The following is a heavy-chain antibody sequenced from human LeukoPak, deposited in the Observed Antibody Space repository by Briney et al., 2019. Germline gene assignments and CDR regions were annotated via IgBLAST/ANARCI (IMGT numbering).Heavy chain of an antibody. CDR1: GGTFSSYA. V-gene: IGHV1-69*05. D-gene: IGHD3-3*01. CDR3: ARAPYYDFWSGSHYMDV. CDR2: IIPLFGTA. J-gene: IGHJ6*03. Sequence: ASVKVSCKASGGTFSSYAISWVRQAPGQGLEWMGGIIPLFGTANYAQKFQGRVTITTDGSTSTAYMELSSLRSEDTAVYYCARAPYYDFWSGSHYMDVWGKGTTVTVSS.